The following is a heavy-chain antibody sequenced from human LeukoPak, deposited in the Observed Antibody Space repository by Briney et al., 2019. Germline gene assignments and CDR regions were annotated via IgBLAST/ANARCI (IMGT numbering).Heavy chain of an antibody. Sequence: PGGSLRLSCAASGFTFSSYGTHWVRQAPGKGPEWVAFIRYDGSNKYYADSVKGRFTISRDNSKNTLYLQLNSLRAEDTAVYYCAKESVQLERLDAFDIWGQGTMVTVSS. CDR1: GFTFSSYG. CDR2: IRYDGSNK. CDR3: AKESVQLERLDAFDI. D-gene: IGHD1-1*01. V-gene: IGHV3-30*02. J-gene: IGHJ3*02.